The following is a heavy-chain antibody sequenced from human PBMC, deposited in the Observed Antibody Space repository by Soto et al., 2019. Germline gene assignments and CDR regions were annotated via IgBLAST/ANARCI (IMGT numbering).Heavy chain of an antibody. V-gene: IGHV3-48*02. Sequence: EVQLVESGGGLVQPGGSLRLSCAASGFTFSSYSMNWVRQAPGKGLEWVSYISSSSSTIYYADSVKGRFTISRDNAKNSLYLEMNSLREQETAVYYCARDLKTPEYYHFWGGSEFHRMDVWGQGTTVTVSS. CDR2: ISSSSSTI. D-gene: IGHD3-3*01. CDR1: GFTFSSYS. CDR3: ARDLKTPEYYHFWGGSEFHRMDV. J-gene: IGHJ6*02.